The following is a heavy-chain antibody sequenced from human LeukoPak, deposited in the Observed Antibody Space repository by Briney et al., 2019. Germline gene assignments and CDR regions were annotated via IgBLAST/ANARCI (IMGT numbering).Heavy chain of an antibody. D-gene: IGHD6-19*01. V-gene: IGHV4-61*08. CDR2: IYYSGST. CDR3: ARHGYSSGSLAWFDP. CDR1: GGSLSSGGYY. J-gene: IGHJ5*02. Sequence: SETLSLTCTVSGGSLSSGGYYWSWIRQPPGKGLEWIGYIYYSGSTNYNPSLKSRVTISVDTSKNQFSLKLSSVTAADTAVYYCARHGYSSGSLAWFDPWGQGTQVTVSS.